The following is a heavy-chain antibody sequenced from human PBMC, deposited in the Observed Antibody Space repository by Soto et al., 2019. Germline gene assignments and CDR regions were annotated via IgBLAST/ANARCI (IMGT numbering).Heavy chain of an antibody. CDR2: IFYSGST. Sequence: SETLSLTCTVSGGSIISSDYYWGWIRQSPGKGLEWIGSIFYSGSTESTSYNSSLKSRLTISVDTSKNQFSLKLDSVTAADTGIYYCARRGYGSRFLDWFDPWGQGTLVTVSS. CDR1: GGSIISSDYY. CDR3: ARRGYGSRFLDWFDP. D-gene: IGHD5-18*01. J-gene: IGHJ5*02. V-gene: IGHV4-39*01.